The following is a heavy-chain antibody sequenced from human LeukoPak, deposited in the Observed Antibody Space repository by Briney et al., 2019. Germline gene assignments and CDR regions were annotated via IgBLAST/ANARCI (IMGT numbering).Heavy chain of an antibody. CDR3: ARGPRSNDYYDSSGYTNYFDY. D-gene: IGHD3-22*01. Sequence: ASVKVSCKASGYTFTSYAISWVRQAPGQGLEWMGGIIPIFGTANYAQKFQGRVTITTDESTSTAYMELSSLRSEDTAVYYCARGPRSNDYYDSSGYTNYFDYWGQGTLVTVSS. J-gene: IGHJ4*02. CDR1: GYTFTSYA. CDR2: IIPIFGTA. V-gene: IGHV1-69*05.